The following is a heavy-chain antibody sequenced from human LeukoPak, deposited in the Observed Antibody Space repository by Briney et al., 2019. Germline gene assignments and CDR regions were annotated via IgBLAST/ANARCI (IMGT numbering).Heavy chain of an antibody. CDR1: GDTVSSNSAA. Sequence: SQTLSLTCAISGDTVSSNSAAWNWIRQSPSRGLEWLGRTYYRSKWYNDYAISVKSRITINPDTSKNQFSLQLNSVTPEDTAVYYCARKYSSSWYDALDIWGQGTMVTVSS. V-gene: IGHV6-1*01. J-gene: IGHJ3*02. D-gene: IGHD6-13*01. CDR2: TYYRSKWYN. CDR3: ARKYSSSWYDALDI.